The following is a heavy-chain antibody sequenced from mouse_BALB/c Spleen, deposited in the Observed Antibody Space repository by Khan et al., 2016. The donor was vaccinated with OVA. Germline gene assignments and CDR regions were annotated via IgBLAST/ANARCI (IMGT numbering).Heavy chain of an antibody. V-gene: IGHV1S136*01. CDR3: ARGASSWDFSCPY. J-gene: IGHJ3*01. D-gene: IGHD4-1*01. Sequence: EVQLQESGPELVEPGASGKMSCKASGYTFTNYVMHWVKQKPGQGLEWIGYINPYNAGTRYNEKFKGKATLTSDISSTTAYMELSILTSEDSAGYYCARGASSWDFSCPYWGQGTLVTVSA. CDR2: INPYNAGT. CDR1: GYTFTNYV.